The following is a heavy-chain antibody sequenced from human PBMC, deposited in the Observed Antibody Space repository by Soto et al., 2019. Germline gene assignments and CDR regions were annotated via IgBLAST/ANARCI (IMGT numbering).Heavy chain of an antibody. CDR2: IIPIFGTA. CDR1: GGTFSSYA. Sequence: QVQLVQSGAEVKKPGSSVKVSCKASGGTFSSYAINWVRPAPGQGLEWMGGIIPIFGTANSAQKFQGRVTITADDSTSTAYMELSSLRSEDTAVYYCARMDYGGNSRYFDYWGQGTLVTVSS. D-gene: IGHD4-17*01. CDR3: ARMDYGGNSRYFDY. J-gene: IGHJ4*02. V-gene: IGHV1-69*12.